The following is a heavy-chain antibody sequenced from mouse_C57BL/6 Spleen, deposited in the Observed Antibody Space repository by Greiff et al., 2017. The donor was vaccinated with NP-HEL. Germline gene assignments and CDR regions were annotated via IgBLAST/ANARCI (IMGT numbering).Heavy chain of an antibody. CDR2: IYPGDGDT. CDR1: GYAFSSSW. D-gene: IGHD2-5*01. V-gene: IGHV1-82*01. Sequence: VQLQQSGPELVKPGASVKISCKASGYAFSSSWMNWVKQRPGKGLEWIGRIYPGDGDTNYNGKFKGKATLTADKSSSTAYMQLSSLTSEDSAVYFCARASNFFAYWGHGTLVTVSA. J-gene: IGHJ3*01. CDR3: ARASNFFAY.